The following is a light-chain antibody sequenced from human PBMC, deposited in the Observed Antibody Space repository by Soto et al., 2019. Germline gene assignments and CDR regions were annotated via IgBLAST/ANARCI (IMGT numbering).Light chain of an antibody. J-gene: IGKJ5*01. CDR1: QSVSSN. CDR2: GAS. Sequence: EIVMTQSPATLSVSPGERATLSCRASQSVSSNLAWYQQKPGQAPRLLIYGASTRATGIPARFSGSGSGTESPLTISSLQSEDFAVYSCQQYNNWPPVTFGQGTRLEIK. V-gene: IGKV3-15*01. CDR3: QQYNNWPPVT.